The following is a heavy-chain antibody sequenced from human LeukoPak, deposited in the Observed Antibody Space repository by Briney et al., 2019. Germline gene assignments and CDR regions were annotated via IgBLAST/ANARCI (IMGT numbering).Heavy chain of an antibody. V-gene: IGHV4-30-4*01. D-gene: IGHD2-2*01. CDR3: ARGGGPPSIGYCSSTSCSVFDY. CDR1: GGSISSGDYY. J-gene: IGHJ4*02. CDR2: IYYSGST. Sequence: SQTLSLTCTVSGGSISSGDYYWSWIRQPPGKGLEWIGYIYYSGSTYYNPSLKSRVTISVDTSKNQFSLKLSSVTAADTAVYYCARGGGPPSIGYCSSTSCSVFDYWGQGTLVTVSS.